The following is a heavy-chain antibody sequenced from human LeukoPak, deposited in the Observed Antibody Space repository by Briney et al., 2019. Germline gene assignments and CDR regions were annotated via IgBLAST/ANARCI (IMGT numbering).Heavy chain of an antibody. Sequence: VASVNVSCKASGYTFTSYYMHWVRQAPGQGLEWMGIINPSGGSTSYAQKFQGRVTMSRDTSTSTVYMEVSSLRSEDTAVYYCARPYNWNLIPMVRGVTDNDFDIWGQGTMVTVSS. CDR1: GYTFTSYY. J-gene: IGHJ3*02. CDR2: INPSGGST. V-gene: IGHV1-46*01. CDR3: ARPYNWNLIPMVRGVTDNDFDI. D-gene: IGHD3-10*01.